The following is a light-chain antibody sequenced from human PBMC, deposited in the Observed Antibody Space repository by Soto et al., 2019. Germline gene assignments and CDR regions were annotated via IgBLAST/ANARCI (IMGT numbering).Light chain of an antibody. CDR2: GAS. J-gene: IGKJ4*01. V-gene: IGKV3-20*01. CDR3: QQYSDSPLT. Sequence: IVLTQSPGTLSLSPGERATLSCRARQTVRTNYLAWFQHKPGQAPRLLIYGASSRATGIPDRFSGSGSGTDFTLTINRLEPEDFAVYFCQQYSDSPLTFGGGTKVEIK. CDR1: QTVRTNY.